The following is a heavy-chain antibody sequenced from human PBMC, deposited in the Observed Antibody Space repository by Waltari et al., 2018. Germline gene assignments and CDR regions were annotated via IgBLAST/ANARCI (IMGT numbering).Heavy chain of an antibody. V-gene: IGHV3-30*02. Sequence: QVQLVESGGGVVQPGGSLRLSCAASGFTFSSYGMHWVRQAPGKGLEWVAFIRYDGSNKYYADTVKGRFTISRDNSKNTLYLQMNSLRAEDTAVYYCAKARGSGWYGGYWGQGTLVTVSS. J-gene: IGHJ4*02. D-gene: IGHD6-19*01. CDR3: AKARGSGWYGGY. CDR1: GFTFSSYG. CDR2: IRYDGSNK.